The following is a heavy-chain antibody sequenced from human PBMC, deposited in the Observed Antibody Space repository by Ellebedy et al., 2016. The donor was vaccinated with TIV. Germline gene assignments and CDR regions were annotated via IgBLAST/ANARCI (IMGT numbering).Heavy chain of an antibody. CDR3: ARDWQTSGSGSYHIDS. CDR2: ISRSSSNT. CDR1: GFIFSHYS. Sequence: GESLKISCAASGFIFSHYSMNWVRQAPGKGLEWASYISRSSSNTYYGDSAKGRFTISRDDAKNSLYLQMNNLRAEDTAVYYCARDWQTSGSGSYHIDSWGQGTLVTVSS. J-gene: IGHJ4*02. V-gene: IGHV3-21*01. D-gene: IGHD3-10*01.